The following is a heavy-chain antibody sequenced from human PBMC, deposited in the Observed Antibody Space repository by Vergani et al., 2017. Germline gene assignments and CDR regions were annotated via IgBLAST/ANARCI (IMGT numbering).Heavy chain of an antibody. CDR2: INHSGST. D-gene: IGHD2-2*01. J-gene: IGHJ5*02. CDR1: GGSFSGYY. Sequence: QVQLQQWGAGLLKPSETLSLTCAVYGGSFSGYYWSWIRQPPGKGLEWIGEINHSGSTNYNPSLKSLVTISVDTSKNQFSLKLSSVTAADTAVYYCARDRDPYCSSTSCSRPYNWFDPWGQGTLVTVSS. V-gene: IGHV4-34*01. CDR3: ARDRDPYCSSTSCSRPYNWFDP.